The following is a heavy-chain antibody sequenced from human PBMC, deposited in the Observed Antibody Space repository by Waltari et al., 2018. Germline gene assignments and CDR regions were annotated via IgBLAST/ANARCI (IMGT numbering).Heavy chain of an antibody. Sequence: VQLVQSGAEVLKPAASVKVSSKASGSPFSSYDINWVRQATGKGLEWMGLINSNGSNTGYAEKVQGRFTITRNTSTSTAYMELSSLRAEDTAVYYCARDCGENYWFDLWGQGTLVTVSS. D-gene: IGHD4-17*01. CDR1: GSPFSSYD. J-gene: IGHJ5*02. CDR3: ARDCGENYWFDL. V-gene: IGHV1-8*02. CDR2: INSNGSNT.